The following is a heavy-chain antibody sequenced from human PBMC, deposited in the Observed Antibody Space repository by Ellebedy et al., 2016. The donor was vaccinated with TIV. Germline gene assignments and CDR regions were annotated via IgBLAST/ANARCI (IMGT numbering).Heavy chain of an antibody. Sequence: GESLKISCAVSGFPFSRYWMSWVRQAPGKGLEWVANIKEDGSEKDYVDSVKGWFTISRDNAKNSLYLQMNSLRAEDTAVYYCRIVASDFDYWGQGAFVTVSS. CDR2: IKEDGSEK. V-gene: IGHV3-7*03. D-gene: IGHD5-12*01. CDR1: GFPFSRYW. CDR3: RIVASDFDY. J-gene: IGHJ4*02.